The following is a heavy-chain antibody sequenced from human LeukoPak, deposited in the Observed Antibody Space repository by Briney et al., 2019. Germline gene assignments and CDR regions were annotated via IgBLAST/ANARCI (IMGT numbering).Heavy chain of an antibody. CDR2: IQYDGSNA. CDR3: AKDRCSNGVGCYYYYMDV. J-gene: IGHJ6*03. CDR1: RFTFSSYG. Sequence: GGSLRLSCAASRFTFSSYGMHWVRQAPGKGLEWVAYIQYDGSNAQYAGSVKGRFSISRDSSKNILYLQMNSLRAEDTAVYYCAKDRCSNGVGCYYYYMDVWGKGTTVTISS. V-gene: IGHV3-30*02. D-gene: IGHD2-8*01.